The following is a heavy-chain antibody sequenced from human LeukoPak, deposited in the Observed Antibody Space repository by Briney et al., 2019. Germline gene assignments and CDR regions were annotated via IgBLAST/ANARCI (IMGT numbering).Heavy chain of an antibody. CDR1: GFTFIGSA. CDR3: TRHGGGDAGYAVFDN. J-gene: IGHJ4*02. Sequence: PTGGSLMLSCAASGFTFIGSAIHWVRHGSGKGLERVGHIRSKTNNYATAYAVSVKGRFTISRDDSKNTAYLQMDSLKPEDTAVYYCTRHGGGDAGYAVFDNWGQGTLVTVSS. CDR2: IRSKTNNYAT. D-gene: IGHD5-12*01. V-gene: IGHV3-73*01.